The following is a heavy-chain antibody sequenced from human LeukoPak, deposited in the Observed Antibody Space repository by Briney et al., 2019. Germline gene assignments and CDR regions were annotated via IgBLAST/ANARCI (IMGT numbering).Heavy chain of an antibody. V-gene: IGHV3-23*01. Sequence: PGGSLRLSCAASGFTFTSYAMSWVRQVPGKGLEWVSDINDNGVTTFYADSVKGRFTIFRDNSKNRLYLQMNSLRAEDTAVYYCAQDRGATVTTFVYWGQGTLVTVSS. J-gene: IGHJ4*02. D-gene: IGHD4-17*01. CDR2: INDNGVTT. CDR3: AQDRGATVTTFVY. CDR1: GFTFTSYA.